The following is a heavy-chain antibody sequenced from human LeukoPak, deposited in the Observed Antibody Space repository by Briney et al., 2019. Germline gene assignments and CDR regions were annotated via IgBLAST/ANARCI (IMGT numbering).Heavy chain of an antibody. D-gene: IGHD3-22*01. Sequence: PGGSLRLSCAASGFTFSGYWMSWVRQAPGKGLEWVANINLDGSVKHYVDSAKGRFTISRDNARNSLYLQMNSLKTEDTAVYYCTTDPGSYYYDSSGYYPGDYWGQGTLVTVSS. J-gene: IGHJ4*02. CDR3: TTDPGSYYYDSSGYYPGDY. CDR1: GFTFSGYW. V-gene: IGHV3-7*03. CDR2: INLDGSVK.